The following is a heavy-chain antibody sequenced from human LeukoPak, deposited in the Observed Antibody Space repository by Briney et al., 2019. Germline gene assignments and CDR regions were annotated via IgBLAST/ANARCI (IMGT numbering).Heavy chain of an antibody. Sequence: GGSLRLSCAASGFTFDDYAMHWVRQAPGKGLEWVSGISWNSGSIGYADSVKGRFTISRDNAKNTLYLQMNSLRAEDTAVYYCARSLRGSGSYPPYWGQGTLVTVSS. CDR3: ARSLRGSGSYPPY. CDR1: GFTFDDYA. CDR2: ISWNSGSI. D-gene: IGHD1-26*01. V-gene: IGHV3-9*01. J-gene: IGHJ4*02.